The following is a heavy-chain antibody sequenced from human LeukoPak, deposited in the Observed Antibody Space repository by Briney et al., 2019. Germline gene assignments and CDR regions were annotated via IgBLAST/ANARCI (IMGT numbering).Heavy chain of an antibody. CDR3: ARRVVNNRNWYFDL. Sequence: GESLKIACKGSGYSVTRNWIGWVRQMPGKGLEWMAIIYPGDSDTRYSPSFQGQVTISADKSINTAYLQWSSLKASDTAMYYCARRVVNNRNWYFDLWGRGTLVTVSS. V-gene: IGHV5-51*01. D-gene: IGHD4-23*01. CDR1: GYSVTRNW. J-gene: IGHJ2*01. CDR2: IYPGDSDT.